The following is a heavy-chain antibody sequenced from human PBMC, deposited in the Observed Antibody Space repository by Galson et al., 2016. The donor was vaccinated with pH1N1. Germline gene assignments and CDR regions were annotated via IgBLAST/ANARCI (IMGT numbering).Heavy chain of an antibody. Sequence: SLRLSCAASGFTFSSYGMSWVRQALGKGLEWVSGFSGSGGSTYYADSVKGRFTISRDNSMNTLYLQMNSLRAEDTAVYYCAKDQGAYCSSTSCYGYDYWGQGTLVTVSS. CDR1: GFTFSSYG. D-gene: IGHD2-2*01. CDR3: AKDQGAYCSSTSCYGYDY. CDR2: FSGSGGST. V-gene: IGHV3-23*01. J-gene: IGHJ4*02.